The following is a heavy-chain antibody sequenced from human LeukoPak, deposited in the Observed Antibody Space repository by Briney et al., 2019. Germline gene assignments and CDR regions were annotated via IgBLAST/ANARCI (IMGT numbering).Heavy chain of an antibody. J-gene: IGHJ4*02. CDR3: ARADSSGYLPFDY. Sequence: SETLSLTCTVSSYSISSGYYWGWIRQPPGKGLEWIGSIYHSGSTYYNPSLKSRVTISLDTSKNQFSLKLSSVTAADTAVYYCARADSSGYLPFDYWGQGTLVTVSS. V-gene: IGHV4-38-2*02. CDR2: IYHSGST. D-gene: IGHD3-22*01. CDR1: SYSISSGYY.